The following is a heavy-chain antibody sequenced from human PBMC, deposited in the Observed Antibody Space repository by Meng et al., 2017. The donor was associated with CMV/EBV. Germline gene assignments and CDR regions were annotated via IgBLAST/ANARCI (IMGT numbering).Heavy chain of an antibody. CDR3: ARGLAARPWDY. CDR1: GFTFSSYS. V-gene: IGHV3-48*04. Sequence: LSLTCAASGFTFSSYSMNWVRQAPGKGLEWVSYISSSSSTIYYADSVKSRFTISRDNAKNSLYLQMNSLRAEDTPVYYCARGLAARPWDYWGQGTLVTVSS. CDR2: ISSSSSTI. J-gene: IGHJ4*02. D-gene: IGHD6-6*01.